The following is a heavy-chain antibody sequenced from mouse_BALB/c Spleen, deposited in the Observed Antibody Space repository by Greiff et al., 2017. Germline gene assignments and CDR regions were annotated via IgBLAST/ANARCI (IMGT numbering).Heavy chain of an antibody. Sequence: EVKVEESGGGLVKPGGSLKLSCAASGFTFSSYAMSWVRQTPEKRLEWVATISSGGSYTYYPDSVKGRFTISRDNAKNTLYLQMSSLRSEDTAMYYCARHRDADYAWFAYWGQGTLVTVSA. V-gene: IGHV5-9-3*01. CDR3: ARHRDADYAWFAY. D-gene: IGHD2-4*01. CDR1: GFTFSSYA. CDR2: ISSGGSYT. J-gene: IGHJ3*01.